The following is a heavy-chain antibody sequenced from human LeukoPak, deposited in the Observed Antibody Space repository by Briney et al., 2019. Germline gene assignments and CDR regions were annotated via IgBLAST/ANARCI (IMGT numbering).Heavy chain of an antibody. CDR1: GFTFSSYW. CDR3: ARVRDPIQLERRGHDP. CDR2: IKQDGSEK. Sequence: PGGSLRLSCAASGFTFSSYWMSWVRQAPGKGLEWVANIKQDGSEKYYVDSVKGRFTISRDNAKISLYLQMNSLRAEDTAVYYHARVRDPIQLERRGHDPWGQGTLVTVSS. J-gene: IGHJ5*02. V-gene: IGHV3-7*03. D-gene: IGHD1-1*01.